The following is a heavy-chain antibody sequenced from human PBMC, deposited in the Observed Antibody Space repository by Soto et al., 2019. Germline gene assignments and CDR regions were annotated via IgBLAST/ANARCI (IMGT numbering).Heavy chain of an antibody. CDR1: GFTFSSYG. Sequence: QVQLVESGGGVVQPGRSLRLSCAASGFTFSSYGMHWVRQAPGKGLEWVAVISYDGSNKYYADSVKGRFTISRDNSKNTLYLQINSLRAEDTAVYYCAKYRDLWFGELHYYYYGMDVWGQGTTVTVSS. CDR3: AKYRDLWFGELHYYYYGMDV. V-gene: IGHV3-30*18. J-gene: IGHJ6*02. CDR2: ISYDGSNK. D-gene: IGHD3-10*01.